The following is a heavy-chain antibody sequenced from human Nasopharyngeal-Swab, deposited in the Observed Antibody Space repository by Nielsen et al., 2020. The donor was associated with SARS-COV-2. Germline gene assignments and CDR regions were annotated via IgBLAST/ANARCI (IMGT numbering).Heavy chain of an antibody. D-gene: IGHD6-13*01. CDR3: ARATAAAGSY. J-gene: IGHJ4*02. V-gene: IGHV3-7*05. Sequence: VRQAPGKGLEWVANIKQDGSEKYYVDSVKGRFTISRDNAKNSLYLQMNSLRAEDTAVYYCARATAAAGSYWGRGTLVTVSS. CDR2: IKQDGSEK.